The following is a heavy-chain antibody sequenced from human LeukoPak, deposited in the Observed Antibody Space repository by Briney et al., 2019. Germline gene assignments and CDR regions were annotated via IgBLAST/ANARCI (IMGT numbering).Heavy chain of an antibody. V-gene: IGHV1-24*01. Sequence: ASVKVSCKVSGYTLTELSMHWVRQAPGKGLEWMGGFDPEDGETIYAQKFQGRVTMTEDTSTDTAYMELSSLRSEDTAVYYSATDTRLRLLWFGELLHGMDVWGQGTTVTVSS. CDR2: FDPEDGET. D-gene: IGHD3-10*01. CDR1: GYTLTELS. CDR3: ATDTRLRLLWFGELLHGMDV. J-gene: IGHJ6*02.